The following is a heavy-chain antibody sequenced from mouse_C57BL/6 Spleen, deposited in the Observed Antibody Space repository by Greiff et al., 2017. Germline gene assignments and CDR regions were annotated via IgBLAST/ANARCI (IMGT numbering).Heavy chain of an antibody. V-gene: IGHV1-9*01. CDR3: ASKSYYGSGYGYFDV. CDR2: ILPGSGST. D-gene: IGHD1-1*01. Sequence: QVQLQQSGAELMKPGASVKLSCKATGYTFTGYWIEWVKQRPGHGLEWIGEILPGSGSTNYNEKFKGKATFTADTSSDTAYMQLSSLTTEDSAIDYCASKSYYGSGYGYFDVWGTGTTVTVSS. J-gene: IGHJ1*03. CDR1: GYTFTGYW.